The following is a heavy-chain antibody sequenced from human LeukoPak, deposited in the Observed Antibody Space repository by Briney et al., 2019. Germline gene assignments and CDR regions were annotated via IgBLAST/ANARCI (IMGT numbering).Heavy chain of an antibody. Sequence: GGSLRLSCAASGFTFSSYGMHWVRQAPGKGLEWVSTISGTGGSTYYAGSVKGRFTISRDNSKNTLYLQMNSLRADDTALYYCVRDIAWGAFDYWGQGTVVTVSS. D-gene: IGHD7-27*01. V-gene: IGHV3-23*01. CDR3: VRDIAWGAFDY. CDR1: GFTFSSYG. CDR2: ISGTGGST. J-gene: IGHJ4*02.